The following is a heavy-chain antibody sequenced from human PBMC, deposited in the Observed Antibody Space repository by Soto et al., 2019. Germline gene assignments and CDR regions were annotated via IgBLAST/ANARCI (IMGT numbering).Heavy chain of an antibody. J-gene: IGHJ4*02. CDR3: AKESVYCSGGSCYATGFDY. CDR1: GFTFSSYG. V-gene: IGHV3-30*18. Sequence: QPVGSLRLSCAASGFTFSSYGMHWVRQAPGKGLEWVAVISYDGSNKYYADSVKGRFTISRDNSKNTLYLQMNSLRAEDTAVYYCAKESVYCSGGSCYATGFDYWGQGTLVTVSS. D-gene: IGHD2-15*01. CDR2: ISYDGSNK.